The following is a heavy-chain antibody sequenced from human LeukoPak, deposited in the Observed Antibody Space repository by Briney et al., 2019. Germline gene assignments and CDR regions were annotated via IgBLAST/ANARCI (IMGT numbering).Heavy chain of an antibody. CDR1: GFTFSSYA. J-gene: IGHJ5*02. CDR3: AKDLTSSYYGSGSLWFDP. D-gene: IGHD3-10*01. CDR2: ISGSGGST. Sequence: GGSLGLSCAASGFTFSSYAMSWVRQAPGKGLEWVSAISGSGGSTYYADSVKGRFTISRDNSKNTLYLQMNSLRAEDTAVYYCAKDLTSSYYGSGSLWFDPWGQGTLVTVSS. V-gene: IGHV3-23*01.